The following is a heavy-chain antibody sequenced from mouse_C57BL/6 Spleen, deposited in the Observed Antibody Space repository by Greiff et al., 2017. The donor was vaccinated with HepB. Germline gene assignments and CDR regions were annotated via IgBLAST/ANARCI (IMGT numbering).Heavy chain of an antibody. CDR2: IYPGDGDT. J-gene: IGHJ3*01. Sequence: QVQLQQSGAELVKPGASVKISCKASGYAFSSYWMNWVKQRPGKGLEWIGQIYPGDGDTNYNGKFKGKATLTADKSSSTAYMQLSSLTSEDSAVYFCARSHYGYDGAWFAYWGQGTLVTVSA. CDR1: GYAFSSYW. D-gene: IGHD2-2*01. V-gene: IGHV1-80*01. CDR3: ARSHYGYDGAWFAY.